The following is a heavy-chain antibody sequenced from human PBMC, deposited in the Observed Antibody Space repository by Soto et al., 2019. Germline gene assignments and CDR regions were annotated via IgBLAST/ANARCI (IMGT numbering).Heavy chain of an antibody. CDR2: IWYDGSNK. CDR3: ARDQGIRRTYYDILTGYYSPLDY. CDR1: GFTFSSYG. J-gene: IGHJ4*02. Sequence: GGSLRLSCAASGFTFSSYGMHWVRQAPGKGLEWVAVIWYDGSNKYYADSVKGRFTISRDNSKNTLYLQMNSLRAEDTAVYYCARDQGIRRTYYDILTGYYSPLDYWGQGTLVTVSS. V-gene: IGHV3-33*01. D-gene: IGHD3-9*01.